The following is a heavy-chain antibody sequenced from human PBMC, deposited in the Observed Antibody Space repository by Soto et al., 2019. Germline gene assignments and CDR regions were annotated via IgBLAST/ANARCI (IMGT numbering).Heavy chain of an antibody. CDR3: AKGRGGSGSLTPRVDF. D-gene: IGHD3-10*01. V-gene: IGHV3-23*01. Sequence: EVQLLDSGGGLVQPGGSLRLSCAASGFTFNNYARTWVRQAPGKGLEWVSAISGGGDTTSYADSVKGRFTVSRDGSKNTLYLQMSSLRAEDTALYYCAKGRGGSGSLTPRVDFWGQGTLVTVSS. CDR2: ISGGGDTT. J-gene: IGHJ4*02. CDR1: GFTFNNYA.